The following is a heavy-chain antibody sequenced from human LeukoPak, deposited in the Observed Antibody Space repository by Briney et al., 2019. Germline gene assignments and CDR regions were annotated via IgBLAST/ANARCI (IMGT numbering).Heavy chain of an antibody. J-gene: IGHJ4*02. CDR1: GIIFSNYW. V-gene: IGHV3-74*01. CDR2: INRDGSST. D-gene: IGHD5-24*01. Sequence: GGSLRLSCAASGIIFSNYWMHWVRQAPGKGLVWVSRINRDGSSTSYADSVKGRFTISRDNAKNTLYLQMNSLRAEDTAVYYCARATSGSRDGYNWRFDYWGQGTLVTVSS. CDR3: ARATSGSRDGYNWRFDY.